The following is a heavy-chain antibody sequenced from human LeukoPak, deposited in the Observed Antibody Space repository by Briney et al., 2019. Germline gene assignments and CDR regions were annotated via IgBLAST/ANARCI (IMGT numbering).Heavy chain of an antibody. CDR1: GYTFTGNY. V-gene: IGHV1-2*02. J-gene: IGHJ4*02. CDR2: INPNSGGT. CDR3: ARALAAAATH. Sequence: ASVKVSCKASGYTFTGNYMHWVRQAHGQGIEWMGWINPNSGGTNYAQKFQGRVTMTRDTSVSIAYMELNRVRSDDTAVYYCARALAAAATHWGQGTLVTVCS. D-gene: IGHD6-13*01.